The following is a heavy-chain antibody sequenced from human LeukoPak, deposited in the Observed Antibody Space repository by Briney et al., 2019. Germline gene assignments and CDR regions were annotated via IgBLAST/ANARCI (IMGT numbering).Heavy chain of an antibody. Sequence: ASVKVSCKASGYTFTGYYMHWVRQAPGQGLEWMGWMNPNSGNTGYAQKFQGRVTMTRNTSISTAYMELSSLRSEDTAVYYCARGIRYYDFWNIYYGMDVWGQGTTVTVSS. J-gene: IGHJ6*02. V-gene: IGHV1-8*02. D-gene: IGHD3-3*01. CDR1: GYTFTGYY. CDR3: ARGIRYYDFWNIYYGMDV. CDR2: MNPNSGNT.